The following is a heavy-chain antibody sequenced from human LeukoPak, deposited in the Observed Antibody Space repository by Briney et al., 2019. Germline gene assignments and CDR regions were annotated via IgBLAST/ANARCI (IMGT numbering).Heavy chain of an antibody. D-gene: IGHD3-3*01. V-gene: IGHV3-23*01. CDR2: ISGSGGST. CDR1: GFTFSSYA. CDR3: AKTPAFGVVIVRFDY. Sequence: GGSLRLSCAASGFTFSSYAMSWVRQAPGKGLEWVSAISGSGGSTYYAGSVKGRFTISRDNSKNTLYLQMNSLRAEDTAVYYCAKTPAFGVVIVRFDYWGQGTLVTVSS. J-gene: IGHJ4*02.